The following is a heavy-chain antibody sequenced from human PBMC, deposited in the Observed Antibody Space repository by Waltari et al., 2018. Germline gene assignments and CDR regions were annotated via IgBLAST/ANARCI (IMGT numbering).Heavy chain of an antibody. J-gene: IGHJ6*03. CDR2: IIPIFGTA. D-gene: IGHD2-15*01. CDR1: GGTFSSYA. CDR3: AKPPASGGNEYYYYYYMDV. V-gene: IGHV1-69*13. Sequence: QVQLVQSGAEVKKPGSSVKVSCKASGGTFSSYAISWVRQAPGQGLEWMGGIIPIFGTANYAQKFQGRVTITADESTSTAYMELSSLRAEDTAVYYCAKPPASGGNEYYYYYYMDVWGKGTTVTVSS.